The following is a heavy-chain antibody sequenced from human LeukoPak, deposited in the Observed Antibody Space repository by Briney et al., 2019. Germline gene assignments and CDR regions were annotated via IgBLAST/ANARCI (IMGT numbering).Heavy chain of an antibody. D-gene: IGHD3-3*01. CDR1: GYTFTGYY. Sequence: ASVKVSCKASGYTFTGYYMHWVRQAPGQGLEWMGWINPNSGGTNYAQKFQGRVTMTRDTSISTAYMGLSRLRSDDTAVYYCARDLTYYDFWSGYPLAVFWGQGTLVTVSS. CDR3: ARDLTYYDFWSGYPLAVF. V-gene: IGHV1-2*02. J-gene: IGHJ4*02. CDR2: INPNSGGT.